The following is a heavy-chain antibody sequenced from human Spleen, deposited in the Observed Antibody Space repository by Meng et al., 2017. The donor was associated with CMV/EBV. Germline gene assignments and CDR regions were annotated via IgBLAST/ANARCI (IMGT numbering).Heavy chain of an antibody. V-gene: IGHV1-69*10. D-gene: IGHD3-10*01. CDR2: IIPILGIA. Sequence: SVKVSCKASGGTFSSYAISWVRQAPGQGLEWMGGIIPILGIANYAQKFQGRVTITADKSTSTAYMELRSLRSDDTAVYYCARVDGMVRGVIYYYYGMDVWGQGTTVTVSS. J-gene: IGHJ6*02. CDR1: GGTFSSYA. CDR3: ARVDGMVRGVIYYYYGMDV.